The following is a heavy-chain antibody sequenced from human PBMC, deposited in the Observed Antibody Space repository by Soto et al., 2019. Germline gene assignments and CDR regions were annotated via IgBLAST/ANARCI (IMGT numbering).Heavy chain of an antibody. CDR2: ISSNGGST. CDR1: GFTFSSYA. V-gene: IGHV3-64D*08. Sequence: GGSLRLSCSASGFTFSSYAMHWVRQAPGKGLEYVSAISSNGGSTYYADSVKGRFTISRDNSKNTLYLQMSSLRAEDTAVYYCVKAPSYYDFWSGYYFLSAYYFDYWGQGTLVTVSS. CDR3: VKAPSYYDFWSGYYFLSAYYFDY. J-gene: IGHJ4*02. D-gene: IGHD3-3*01.